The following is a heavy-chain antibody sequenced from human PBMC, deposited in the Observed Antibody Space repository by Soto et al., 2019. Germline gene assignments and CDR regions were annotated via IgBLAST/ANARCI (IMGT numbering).Heavy chain of an antibody. Sequence: EVQLVESGGGLVHPGGSLRLSCVVSGLAASRNYMNWIRQAPGKGLEWVSTIYSGGATHYADSVKDRFTISRDDSKNTLYLQMNSLRVEDTAVYYCQSGNIYRGQGTLVTVSS. CDR3: QSGNIY. D-gene: IGHD5-18*01. CDR2: IYSGGAT. J-gene: IGHJ4*02. V-gene: IGHV3-66*01. CDR1: GLAASRNY.